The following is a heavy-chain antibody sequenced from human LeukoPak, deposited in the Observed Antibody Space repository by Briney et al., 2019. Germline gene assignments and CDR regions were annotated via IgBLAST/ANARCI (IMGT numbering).Heavy chain of an antibody. CDR2: IYYSGST. CDR1: GGSISSGDYC. J-gene: IGHJ6*04. D-gene: IGHD6-13*01. V-gene: IGHV4-30-4*01. Sequence: SQTLSLTCTVSGGSISSGDYCWSWIRQPPGKGQEWIGYIYYSGSTYYNPSLKSRVTISVDTSKNQFSLKLSSVTAADAAVYYCARMGIAAAADYYGMDVWGKGTTVTVSS. CDR3: ARMGIAAAADYYGMDV.